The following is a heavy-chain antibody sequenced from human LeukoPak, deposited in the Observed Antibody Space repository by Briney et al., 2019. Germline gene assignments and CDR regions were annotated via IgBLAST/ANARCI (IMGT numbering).Heavy chain of an antibody. J-gene: IGHJ4*02. Sequence: GASVKVSCKASGGTFSSYAISRVRQAPGQGLEWMGRIIPILGIANYAQKFQGRVTITADKSTSTAYMGLSSLRSEDTAVYYCARDAQIAVAGTETPFDYWGQGTLVTVSS. D-gene: IGHD6-19*01. CDR1: GGTFSSYA. CDR2: IIPILGIA. V-gene: IGHV1-69*04. CDR3: ARDAQIAVAGTETPFDY.